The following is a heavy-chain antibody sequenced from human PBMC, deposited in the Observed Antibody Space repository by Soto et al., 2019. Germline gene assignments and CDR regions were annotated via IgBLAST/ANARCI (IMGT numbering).Heavy chain of an antibody. D-gene: IGHD4-4*01. CDR3: ARGYSNYQSYNWFDP. V-gene: IGHV1-18*01. J-gene: IGHJ5*02. CDR2: ISAYNGNT. CDR1: GYTFTSYG. Sequence: ASVKVSCKASGYTFTSYGISWVRQAPGQGLEWMGWISAYNGNTNYAQKLQGRVTMTTDTSTSTAYMELRSLRSDDTAVYYCARGYSNYQSYNWFDPWGQGTLVTVSS.